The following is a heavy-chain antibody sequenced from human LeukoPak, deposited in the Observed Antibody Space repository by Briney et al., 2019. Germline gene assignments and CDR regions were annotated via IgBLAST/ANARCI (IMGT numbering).Heavy chain of an antibody. D-gene: IGHD2/OR15-2a*01. Sequence: ASVKVSCKASGYTFTDYYLHWVRQAPGQGLEWMGWINPNSGDTIYAQEFQGTATMTRDTSISTVYMELSRLRSDDTAVYYCARDVIYWGQGTLVTVSS. CDR2: INPNSGDT. CDR3: ARDVIY. J-gene: IGHJ4*02. CDR1: GYTFTDYY. V-gene: IGHV1-2*02.